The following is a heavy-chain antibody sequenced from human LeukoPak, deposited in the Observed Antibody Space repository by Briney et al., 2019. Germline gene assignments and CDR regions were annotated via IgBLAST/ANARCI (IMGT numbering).Heavy chain of an antibody. CDR3: AKGAYCGGDCYPDDAFDI. J-gene: IGHJ3*02. CDR1: GFTFSSYS. CDR2: ISGSGGST. V-gene: IGHV3-23*01. Sequence: SGGSLRLSCAASGFTFSSYSMNWVRQAPGKGLEWVSAISGSGGSTYYADSVKGRFTISRDNSKNTLYLQMNSLRAEDTAVYYCAKGAYCGGDCYPDDAFDIWGQGTMVTVSS. D-gene: IGHD2-21*02.